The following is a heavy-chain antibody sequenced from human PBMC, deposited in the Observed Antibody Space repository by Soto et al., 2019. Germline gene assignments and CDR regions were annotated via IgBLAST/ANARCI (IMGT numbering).Heavy chain of an antibody. CDR2: IYHSGTT. V-gene: IGHV4-4*02. J-gene: IGHJ4*02. CDR3: ARSLGFGEDYFDY. Sequence: PSETLSLTCAVSGGSISSDNWWSWVRQPPGKGLEWIGEIYHSGTTNYNPSLKSRVTISIDNSKNQFSLKLTSVTAADTAVYYCARSLGFGEDYFDYWGQGTPVTVSS. CDR1: GGSISSDNW. D-gene: IGHD3-10*01.